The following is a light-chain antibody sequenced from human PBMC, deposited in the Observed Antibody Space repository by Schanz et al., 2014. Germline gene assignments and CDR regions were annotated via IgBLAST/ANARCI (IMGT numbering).Light chain of an antibody. J-gene: IGKJ1*01. CDR3: QQYNNWPQRT. CDR2: GAS. Sequence: EIVLTQSPATLSLSPGERATVSCRASETIGNNLLWFQQKPGQAPRLLIYGASTRAAGIPARFSGSGSGTEFTLTISSLQSEDFAVYYCQQYNNWPQRTFGQGTKVEIK. V-gene: IGKV3-15*01. CDR1: ETIGNN.